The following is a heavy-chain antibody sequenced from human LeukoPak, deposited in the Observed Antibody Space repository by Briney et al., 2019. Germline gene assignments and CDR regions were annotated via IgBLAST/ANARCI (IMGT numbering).Heavy chain of an antibody. D-gene: IGHD6-6*01. CDR3: ERDRQYTNWFDP. V-gene: IGHV4-34*01. CDR1: GGSITGYY. J-gene: IGHJ5*02. CDR2: IHYTGAT. Sequence: SETLSLTCAVYGGSITGYYWSWIRQTPGRGLEWVGEIHYTGATSYNPSLKSRATISTDTSKNQFSLKLSSVTAADTAVYYCERDRQYTNWFDPWGQGTLVTVSS.